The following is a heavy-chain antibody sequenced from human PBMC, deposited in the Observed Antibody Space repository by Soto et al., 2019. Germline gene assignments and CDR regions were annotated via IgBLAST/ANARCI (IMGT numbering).Heavy chain of an antibody. CDR2: INWNGGST. Sequence: EVQLVESGGGVVRPGGSLRLSCAASGFTFDDYGMSWVRQAPGKGLEWVSGINWNGGSTGYADSVKGRFTISRDNAKKPLYQQMNSMRAEDTALYHCAIDRESGYLDEYYLMDVWCKRTTVTVSS. CDR3: AIDRESGYLDEYYLMDV. CDR1: GFTFDDYG. V-gene: IGHV3-20*01. D-gene: IGHD3-3*01. J-gene: IGHJ6*03.